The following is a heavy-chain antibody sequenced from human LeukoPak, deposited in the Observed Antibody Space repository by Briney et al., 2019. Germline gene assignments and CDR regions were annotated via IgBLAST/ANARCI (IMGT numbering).Heavy chain of an antibody. V-gene: IGHV1-69*05. CDR3: ARSINYYDSSGYYSPFDI. J-gene: IGHJ3*02. CDR2: IIPIFGTA. CDR1: GGTFSSYA. Sequence: SAKVSCKASGGTFSSYAISLVRQAPGQGLEWMGRIIPIFGTANYAQKFQGRVTITTDESTSTAYMELSSLRSEDTAVYYCARSINYYDSSGYYSPFDIWGQGTMVTVSS. D-gene: IGHD3-22*01.